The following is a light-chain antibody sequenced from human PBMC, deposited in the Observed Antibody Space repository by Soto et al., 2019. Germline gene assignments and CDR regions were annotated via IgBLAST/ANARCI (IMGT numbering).Light chain of an antibody. J-gene: IGKJ3*01. CDR1: QSISSW. CDR3: QQYKSSGFS. CDR2: DAS. Sequence: DIQMTQSPSTLSASVGDRVTITCRASQSISSWLAWYQQKPGKAPKLLIYDASSLERGVPSRFSGSGSGTEFTLTISSLQPEDFATYQRQQYKSSGFSFGPGTTVD. V-gene: IGKV1-5*01.